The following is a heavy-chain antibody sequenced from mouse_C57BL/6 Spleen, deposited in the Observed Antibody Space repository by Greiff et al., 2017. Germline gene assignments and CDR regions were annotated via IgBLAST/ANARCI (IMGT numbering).Heavy chain of an antibody. J-gene: IGHJ2*01. V-gene: IGHV1-85*01. CDR2: IYPRDGST. D-gene: IGHD2-4*01. Sequence: QVQLQQSGPELVKPGASVKLSCKASGYTFTSYDINWVKQRPGQGLEWIGWIYPRDGSTKYNEKFKGKATVTVDTSSSTAYKELHSLTSEDSAVYFCARGGYDYDGHFDYWGQGTTLTVSS. CDR1: GYTFTSYD. CDR3: ARGGYDYDGHFDY.